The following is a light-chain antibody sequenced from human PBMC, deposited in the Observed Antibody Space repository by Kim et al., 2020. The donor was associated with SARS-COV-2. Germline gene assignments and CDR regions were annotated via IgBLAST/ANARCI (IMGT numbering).Light chain of an antibody. CDR2: DAS. J-gene: IGKJ4*01. V-gene: IGKV3-11*01. CDR1: HSISTD. Sequence: LSPGETATRSGRASHSISTDLAWYQQRPGHAPRLLTYDASTRATGIPARFSGSGSGTDFTLTISSLEPEDFAVYYCQQRSDRPPLTFGGGTKLEI. CDR3: QQRSDRPPLT.